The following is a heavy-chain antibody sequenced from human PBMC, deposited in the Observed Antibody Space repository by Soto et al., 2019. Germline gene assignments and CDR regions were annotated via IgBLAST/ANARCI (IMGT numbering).Heavy chain of an antibody. V-gene: IGHV3-53*02. J-gene: IGHJ6*02. CDR1: GFSISSNY. CDR3: XXXXXXXXXXXAFGMDV. Sequence: ELQLVETGGGLIQTGGSLRLSCAASGFSISSNYIAWVRXXPGKGLEWVSTTFSGGNTEYAASVKGRCSISRDNYKNTLXXXMXXXXXXXXXXXXXXXXXXXXXXXXAFGMDVWGQGTTVSVSS. CDR2: TFSGGNT.